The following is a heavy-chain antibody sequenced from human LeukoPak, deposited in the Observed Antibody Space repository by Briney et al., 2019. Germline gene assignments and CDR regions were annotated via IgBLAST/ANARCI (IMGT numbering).Heavy chain of an antibody. CDR2: ISGSGGST. D-gene: IGHD3-10*01. CDR1: GFTFSSYA. J-gene: IGHJ5*02. Sequence: GGSLRLSCAASGFTFSSYAMSWVRQAPGKGLEWVSAISGSGGSTYYADSVKGRFTISRDNSKNTLYLQMNSLRAEDTAVYYRAKNPSGLYYYGSGSYSNWFDPWGQGTLVTVSS. CDR3: AKNPSGLYYYGSGSYSNWFDP. V-gene: IGHV3-23*01.